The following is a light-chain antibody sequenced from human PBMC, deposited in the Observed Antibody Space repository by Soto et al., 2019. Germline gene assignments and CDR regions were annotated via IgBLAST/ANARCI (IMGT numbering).Light chain of an antibody. J-gene: IGKJ2*01. CDR3: HQYGNPPPMA. V-gene: IGKV3-20*01. Sequence: EIVLTQSPGTLSLSPGERATLSCRASQSVSSSYLAWYQQKPGQAPRVLIHGASSRATGIPDRFSGSGSGTDFTLTISRLEPEDCAGYFCHQYGNPPPMAFGQGTKVEIK. CDR1: QSVSSSY. CDR2: GAS.